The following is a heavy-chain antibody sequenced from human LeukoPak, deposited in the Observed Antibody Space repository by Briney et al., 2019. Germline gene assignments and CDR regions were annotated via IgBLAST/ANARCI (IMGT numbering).Heavy chain of an antibody. CDR2: IYYSEST. CDR1: GGSISSYY. D-gene: IGHD5-18*01. V-gene: IGHV4-59*01. CDR3: AKGRGYSYGLFDY. J-gene: IGHJ4*02. Sequence: SETVSLTCTVSGGSISSYYWSWTRQPPGKGLEWIGYIYYSESTNYNPSLKSRVTISVDTSKNQFSLKLSSVTAADTAVYYCAKGRGYSYGLFDYWGQGTLVTVSS.